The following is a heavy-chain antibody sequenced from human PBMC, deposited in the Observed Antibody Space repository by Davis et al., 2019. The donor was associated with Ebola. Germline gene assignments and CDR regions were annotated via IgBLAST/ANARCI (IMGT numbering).Heavy chain of an antibody. CDR2: IKQDGSEK. CDR3: ARADSGSYYRALVY. V-gene: IGHV3-7*01. Sequence: GESLKISCAASGFTFSSYWMSWVRQAPGKGLEWLASIKQDGSEKYYVDSVKGRFTISRDNAKNSLYLQMNSLRVEDTAVYYCARADSGSYYRALVYWGQGTLVTVSS. CDR1: GFTFSSYW. J-gene: IGHJ4*02. D-gene: IGHD1-26*01.